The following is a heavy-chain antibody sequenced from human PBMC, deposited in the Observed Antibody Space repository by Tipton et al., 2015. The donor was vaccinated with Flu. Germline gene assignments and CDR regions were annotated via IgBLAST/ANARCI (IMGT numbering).Heavy chain of an antibody. D-gene: IGHD6-19*01. CDR2: IYTSGST. CDR3: ARDRGSSGWPYYFDY. J-gene: IGHJ4*02. Sequence: TPSLTCAVSGSSISSGYFWGWIRQPPGKGLEWIGSIYTSGSTNYNPSLKRRVTMSVDTSKNQFSLKLSSVTAADTAVYYCARDRGSSGWPYYFDYWGQGTLVTVSS. V-gene: IGHV4-38-2*02. CDR1: GSSISSGYF.